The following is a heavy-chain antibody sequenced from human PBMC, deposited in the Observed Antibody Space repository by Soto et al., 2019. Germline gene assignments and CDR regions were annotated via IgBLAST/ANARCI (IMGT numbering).Heavy chain of an antibody. CDR3: AKDESRVVVPDNWFDS. Sequence: GGSLRLSCAASGLTFSSNAMSWVRQAPGKGLEWASTISDSGGSTYYADSVKGRFTISRDNSKNTLYLQMNSLRAEDTAVYYCAKDESRVVVPDNWFDSWGQGTLVTVSS. J-gene: IGHJ5*01. D-gene: IGHD2-15*01. V-gene: IGHV3-23*01. CDR1: GLTFSSNA. CDR2: ISDSGGST.